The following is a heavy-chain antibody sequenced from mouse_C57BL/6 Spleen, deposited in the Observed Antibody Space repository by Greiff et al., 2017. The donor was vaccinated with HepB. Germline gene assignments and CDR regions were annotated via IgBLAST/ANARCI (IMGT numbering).Heavy chain of an antibody. CDR3: TRKRAYYDYDDGSYAMDY. D-gene: IGHD2-4*01. J-gene: IGHJ4*01. V-gene: IGHV6-6*01. CDR2: IRNKANNHAT. Sequence: EVQLVESGGGLVQPGGSMKLSCAASGFTFSDAWMDWVRQSPEKGLEWVAEIRNKANNHATYYAESVKGRFTISRDDSKSSVYLQMNSLRAEDTGIYYCTRKRAYYDYDDGSYAMDYWGQGTSVTVSS. CDR1: GFTFSDAW.